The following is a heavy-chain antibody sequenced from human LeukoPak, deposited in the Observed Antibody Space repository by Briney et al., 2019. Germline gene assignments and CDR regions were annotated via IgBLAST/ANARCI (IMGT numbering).Heavy chain of an antibody. CDR1: GYTFTSYG. V-gene: IGHV1-18*01. Sequence: GASVKVSCKASGYTFTSYGISWVRQAPGQGLEWMGWISAYNGNTNYAQKLQGRVTMTTDTSTSTAYMELRSLRSDDTAVYYCARVAYSSGWYLVASTGYFDYWGQGTLVTVSS. CDR2: ISAYNGNT. J-gene: IGHJ4*02. D-gene: IGHD6-19*01. CDR3: ARVAYSSGWYLVASTGYFDY.